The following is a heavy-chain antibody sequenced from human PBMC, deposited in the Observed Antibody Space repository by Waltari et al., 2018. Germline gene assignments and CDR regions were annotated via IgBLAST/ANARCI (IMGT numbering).Heavy chain of an antibody. CDR1: GGSISSYY. V-gene: IGHV4-59*01. J-gene: IGHJ5*02. D-gene: IGHD2-21*01. CDR3: AGFTPEHIPA. CDR2: IYYSGST. Sequence: QVQLQESGPGLVKPSETLSLTCTVSGGSISSYYWSWIRQPPGKGLEWIGYIYYSGSTNYNPSLKSRVTISVDTSKNQFSRKLSSVTAADTAVYYGAGFTPEHIPAWGQGTLVTVSS.